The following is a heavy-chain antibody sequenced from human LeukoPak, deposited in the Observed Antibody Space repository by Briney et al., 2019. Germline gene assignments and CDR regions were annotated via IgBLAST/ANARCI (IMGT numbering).Heavy chain of an antibody. J-gene: IGHJ4*02. Sequence: PSETLSLTCTVSGGSISSYYWSWIRQPPGKGLEWIGYIYYSGSTNYNPSLKSRVTISVDTSKNQFSLKLSSVTAADTAVYYCARLLWFGELSLFDYWGQGTLVTVSS. D-gene: IGHD3-10*01. V-gene: IGHV4-59*08. CDR2: IYYSGST. CDR1: GGSISSYY. CDR3: ARLLWFGELSLFDY.